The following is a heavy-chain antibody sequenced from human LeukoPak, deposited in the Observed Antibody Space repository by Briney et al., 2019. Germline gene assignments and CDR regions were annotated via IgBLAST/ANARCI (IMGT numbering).Heavy chain of an antibody. Sequence: GGSLRLSCAASGFTFSSYAMSWVRQAPGKGLEWVSAISGSGGSTYYADSVKGRFTISRDNSKNTLYLQMNSLRAEDTAVYYCVKSPFLAVAALYYFDYWGQGTLVTVSS. CDR1: GFTFSSYA. D-gene: IGHD6-19*01. CDR3: VKSPFLAVAALYYFDY. V-gene: IGHV3-23*01. J-gene: IGHJ4*02. CDR2: ISGSGGST.